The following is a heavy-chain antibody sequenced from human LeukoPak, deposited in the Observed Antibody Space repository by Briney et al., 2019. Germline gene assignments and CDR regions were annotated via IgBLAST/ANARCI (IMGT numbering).Heavy chain of an antibody. V-gene: IGHV4-30-4*01. CDR3: VSGEMATEEDAFDI. J-gene: IGHJ3*02. CDR1: GGSISSGDYY. CDR2: IYYSGST. D-gene: IGHD5-24*01. Sequence: SETLSLTCTVSGGSISSGDYYWSWIRQPPGKGLEWIGYIYYSGSTYYNPSLKSRVTISVDTSKNQFSLKLSSVTAADTAVYYCVSGEMATEEDAFDIWGQGTMVTVSS.